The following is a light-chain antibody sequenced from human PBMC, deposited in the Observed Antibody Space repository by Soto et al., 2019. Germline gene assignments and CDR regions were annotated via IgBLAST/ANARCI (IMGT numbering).Light chain of an antibody. V-gene: IGKV4-1*01. CDR2: WAS. CDR3: QQYYSTPPT. CDR1: QTLLYRSNNKNY. Sequence: DIVMTQSPDSLAVSLGERATINCKSSQTLLYRSNNKNYLAWYQQRPGQPPKLLIHWASTREFGVPDRFSGSGSGADFTLTISSLQAKDVAVYYCQQYYSTPPTFGGGTKVEIK. J-gene: IGKJ4*01.